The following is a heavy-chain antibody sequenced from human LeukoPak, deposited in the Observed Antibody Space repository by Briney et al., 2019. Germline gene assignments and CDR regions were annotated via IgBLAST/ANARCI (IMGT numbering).Heavy chain of an antibody. CDR3: ARGEDYSLDY. Sequence: ASVKVSCKVSGYTLSELFMHWVRQAPGKGFEWMGGFDPEDGETLYAQKFQARFTMTRDTSISTAYMELSRLRSDDTAVYYCARGEDYSLDYWGQGTLVTVSS. CDR1: GYTLSELF. D-gene: IGHD2-15*01. CDR2: FDPEDGET. V-gene: IGHV1-24*01. J-gene: IGHJ4*02.